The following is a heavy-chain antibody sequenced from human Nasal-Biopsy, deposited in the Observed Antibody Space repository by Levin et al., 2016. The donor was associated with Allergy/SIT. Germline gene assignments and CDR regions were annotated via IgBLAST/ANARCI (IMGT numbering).Heavy chain of an antibody. Sequence: GESLKISCAASGFSFRNYGMNWVRQAPGKGLECVSSISSSGDYIYYADSVKGRFTISRDNAKNLLYLQMSSLRVEDTALYYCARKDSWFGDQWGQGTLVTVSS. CDR1: GFSFRNYG. CDR3: ARKDSWFGDQ. D-gene: IGHD3-10*01. V-gene: IGHV3-21*04. J-gene: IGHJ4*02. CDR2: ISSSGDYI.